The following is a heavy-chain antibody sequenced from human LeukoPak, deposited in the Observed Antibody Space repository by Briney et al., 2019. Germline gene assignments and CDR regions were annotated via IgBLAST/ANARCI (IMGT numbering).Heavy chain of an antibody. V-gene: IGHV1-69*06. Sequence: SVKVSCKASGGTLSSYAISWVRQAPGQGLEWMGGIIPIFGTANYAQKFQGRGTITADKPTSTAYMELSSLRSEDTAVYYCARYCSSTSCYFFDPWGQGTLVTVSS. D-gene: IGHD2-2*01. J-gene: IGHJ5*02. CDR2: IIPIFGTA. CDR3: ARYCSSTSCYFFDP. CDR1: GGTLSSYA.